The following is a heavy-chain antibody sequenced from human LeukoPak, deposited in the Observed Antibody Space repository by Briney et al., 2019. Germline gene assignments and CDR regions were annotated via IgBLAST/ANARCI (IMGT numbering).Heavy chain of an antibody. CDR2: ISNSDYST. CDR3: AKATGYLL. V-gene: IGHV3-11*01. D-gene: IGHD1-14*01. CDR1: GFTFSDYY. Sequence: PGGSLRLSCAASGFTFSDYYMSWIRQAPGKGLEWVSYISNSDYSTYYADSVKGRFTISRANSENTLYLQMNNLRAEDTAVYYCAKATGYLLWGQGTLVTVSS. J-gene: IGHJ4*02.